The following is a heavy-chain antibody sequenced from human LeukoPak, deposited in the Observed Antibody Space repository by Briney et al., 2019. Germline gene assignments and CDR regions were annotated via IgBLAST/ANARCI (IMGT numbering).Heavy chain of an antibody. CDR2: FDPEDGET. J-gene: IGHJ4*02. Sequence: ASAKVSCKVSGYTLTELSMHWVRQAPGKGLEWMGGFDPEDGETIYAQKFQGRVTMTEDTSTDTAYMELSSLRSEDTAVYYCATAVAKITTVALDYWGQGTLVTVSS. V-gene: IGHV1-24*01. CDR3: ATAVAKITTVALDY. CDR1: GYTLTELS. D-gene: IGHD5-24*01.